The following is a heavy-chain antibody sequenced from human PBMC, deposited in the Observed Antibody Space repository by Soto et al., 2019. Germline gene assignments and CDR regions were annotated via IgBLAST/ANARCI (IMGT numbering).Heavy chain of an antibody. D-gene: IGHD2-15*01. CDR1: GFTFSDHY. J-gene: IGHJ4*02. Sequence: EVQLVESGGGLVQPGGSLRLSCAASGFTFSDHYMDWVRQAPGKGLEWVGRTRNKANSYTTEYAASVKGRFTISRDDSKXSLYLQMNSLKTEDTAVYYCARVRCSGGSCYSHQDYWGQGTLVTVSS. CDR2: TRNKANSYTT. V-gene: IGHV3-72*01. CDR3: ARVRCSGGSCYSHQDY.